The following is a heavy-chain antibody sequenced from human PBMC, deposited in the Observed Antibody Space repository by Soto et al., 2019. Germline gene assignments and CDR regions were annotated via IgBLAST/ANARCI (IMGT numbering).Heavy chain of an antibody. J-gene: IGHJ3*02. D-gene: IGHD3-22*01. CDR3: TRDGAWHYYDSSGYYYAPEDDAFDI. CDR1: GFTFGDYA. Sequence: GGSLRLSCTASGFTFGDYAMSWVRQAPGKGLEWVGFIRSKAYGGTTEYAASVKGRFTISRDDSKSIAYLQMNSLKTEDTAVYYCTRDGAWHYYDSSGYYYAPEDDAFDIWGQGTMVTVSS. V-gene: IGHV3-49*04. CDR2: IRSKAYGGTT.